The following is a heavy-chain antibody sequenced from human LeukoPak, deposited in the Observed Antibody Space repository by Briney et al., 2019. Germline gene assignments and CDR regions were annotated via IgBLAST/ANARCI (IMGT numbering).Heavy chain of an antibody. CDR2: ICYSWST. J-gene: IGHJ6*02. CDR1: GGSISSSSYY. D-gene: IGHD3-10*01. V-gene: IGHV4-39*01. CDR3: ASFYGSGSYYNAIYYGMDL. Sequence: SETLSLTCTVSGGSISSSSYYWAWIRQPPGKGLEWNGSICYSWSTYYNPSLKIRVTISVDTSKNQFSLKPSSVHADDTVLYYCASFYGSGSYYNAIYYGMDLRGPGNTVNGSS.